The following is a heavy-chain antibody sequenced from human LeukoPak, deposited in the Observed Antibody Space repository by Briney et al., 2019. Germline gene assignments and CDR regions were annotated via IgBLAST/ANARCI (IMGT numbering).Heavy chain of an antibody. CDR3: ARGQGTVNWFDP. J-gene: IGHJ5*02. Sequence: SSVKVSCKASGGTFSSYAISWVRQPPGQGLEWMGGIIPIFGTANYAQKFQGRVTITADESTNTAYMELSSLRSEDAAVYYCARGQGTVNWFDPWGQGTLVTVSS. D-gene: IGHD4-11*01. CDR2: IIPIFGTA. V-gene: IGHV1-69*13. CDR1: GGTFSSYA.